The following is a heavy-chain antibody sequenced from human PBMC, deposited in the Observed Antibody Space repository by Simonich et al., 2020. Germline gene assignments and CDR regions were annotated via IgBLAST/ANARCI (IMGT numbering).Heavy chain of an antibody. CDR3: ARGVATIDY. J-gene: IGHJ4*02. D-gene: IGHD5-12*01. CDR2: DNTNTGNP. Sequence: QVQLVQSGSELKKPGASVKVSCKASGYTFTGYTMNWVRQAPGQGLEGMVVDNTNTGNPTYAPGFTGRFVFSLDTSVSTAYLQISSLKAEDTAVYYCARGVATIDYWGQGTLVTVSS. CDR1: GYTFTGYT. V-gene: IGHV7-4-1*02.